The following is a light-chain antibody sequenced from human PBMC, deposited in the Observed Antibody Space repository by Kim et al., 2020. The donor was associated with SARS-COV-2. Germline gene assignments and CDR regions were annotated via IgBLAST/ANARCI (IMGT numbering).Light chain of an antibody. Sequence: LGQTVRCTCQGDSLRRYYASWYQQKPGQATVLVIYGKNNRPSGIPDRFSGSSSGNTASLTITGAQAEDEADYYCNSRDSSGNHWVFGGGTQLTVL. CDR1: SLRRYY. CDR3: NSRDSSGNHWV. J-gene: IGLJ3*02. CDR2: GKN. V-gene: IGLV3-19*01.